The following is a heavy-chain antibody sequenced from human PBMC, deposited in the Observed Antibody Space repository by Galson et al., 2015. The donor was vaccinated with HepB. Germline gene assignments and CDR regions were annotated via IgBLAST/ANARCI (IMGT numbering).Heavy chain of an antibody. CDR1: GHTLTELS. CDR3: AADPHRTTVTTMLF. Sequence: SVKVSCKVSGHTLTELSVHWVRLIPGKGLEWMGGYAPEDGETIYAQKFQGRFTMTEDTSTAYMHLNNLGFDDTAVYYCAADPHRTTVTTMLFWGQGTLVAVSS. V-gene: IGHV1-24*01. CDR2: YAPEDGET. J-gene: IGHJ4*02. D-gene: IGHD4-17*01.